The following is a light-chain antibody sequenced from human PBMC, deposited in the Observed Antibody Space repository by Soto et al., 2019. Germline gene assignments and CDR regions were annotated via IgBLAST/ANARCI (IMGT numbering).Light chain of an antibody. CDR1: SSDVGSYNL. J-gene: IGLJ2*01. CDR2: EGS. V-gene: IGLV2-23*01. Sequence: QPASVSGSPGQSITISCTGTSSDVGSYNLVSWYQHHPGKAPKLMIYEGSKRPSGVSNRFSGSKSGNTASLTISGLQAEDEADYYCCSYASSSTLVFGGGTKLTVL. CDR3: CSYASSSTLV.